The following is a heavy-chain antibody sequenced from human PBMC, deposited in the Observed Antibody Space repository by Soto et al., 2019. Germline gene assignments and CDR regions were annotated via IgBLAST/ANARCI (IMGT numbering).Heavy chain of an antibody. CDR1: GGSISNYY. V-gene: IGHV4-59*01. Sequence: QVHLQESGPGRAKPSETLSLTCTISGGSISNYYWNWIRQSPGKGLEWIRHTINRGNPNYNLSLKSRGTISIDRPKNQFSLNLTSVTAADTATYFCARMHCASSTCVKRNVIDIWGQGTTVTVSS. CDR2: TINRGNP. CDR3: ARMHCASSTCVKRNVIDI. J-gene: IGHJ3*02. D-gene: IGHD2-21*01.